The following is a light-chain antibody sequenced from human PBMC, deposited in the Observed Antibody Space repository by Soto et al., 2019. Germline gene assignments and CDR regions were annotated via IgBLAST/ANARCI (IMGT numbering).Light chain of an antibody. Sequence: QAVLTQSPSASASLGASVKLTCTLSSGHSSYAIAWHQQQPEKGPRYLIKLNSDGSHSKGDGIPDRFSGSSSGAERYLTISSLQSEDEADYYCQTWGTGIQVFGTGTKVTVL. V-gene: IGLV4-69*01. J-gene: IGLJ1*01. CDR1: SGHSSYA. CDR3: QTWGTGIQV. CDR2: LNSDGSH.